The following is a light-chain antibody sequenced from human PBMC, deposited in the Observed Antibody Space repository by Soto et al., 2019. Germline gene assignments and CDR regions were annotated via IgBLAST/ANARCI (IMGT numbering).Light chain of an antibody. CDR3: QQRSNWPPAMYT. CDR1: QSVSSY. J-gene: IGKJ2*01. V-gene: IGKV3-11*01. Sequence: EIVLTQSPATLSLSPGERATLSCRASQSVSSYLAWYQQKPGQAPRLLIYDASNRATGIPARFSGSGSGTDFTLTISSLEPEDFAVYYYQQRSNWPPAMYTFGQGTKLEIK. CDR2: DAS.